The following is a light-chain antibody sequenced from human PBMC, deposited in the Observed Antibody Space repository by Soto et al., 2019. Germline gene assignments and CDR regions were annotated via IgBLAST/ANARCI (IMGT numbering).Light chain of an antibody. V-gene: IGKV3-20*01. CDR3: QQYGSSPPIT. J-gene: IGKJ5*01. Sequence: EIVLTQSPDTLSLSPGERATLSCRASRSVSSSYLAWYQQKPGQAPRLLIYGASSRATGVPDRFSGSGSGTDFTLTIGRLEPGDFAVYYCQQYGSSPPITFGRGTLLEIK. CDR2: GAS. CDR1: RSVSSSY.